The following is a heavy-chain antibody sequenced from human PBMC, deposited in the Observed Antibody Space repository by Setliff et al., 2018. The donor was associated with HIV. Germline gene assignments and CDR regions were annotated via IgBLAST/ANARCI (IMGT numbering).Heavy chain of an antibody. CDR1: GFTFSNYG. J-gene: IGHJ3*02. CDR3: ARNTDVDSVYRPFHI. V-gene: IGHV3-33*01. CDR2: IKYDGSDK. Sequence: PGGSLRLSCAASGFTFSNYGPHWVRQAPGKGLEWVAFIKYDGSDKYYADSVKGRFTISRDNAKNSLYLQMNSLRAEDTAVYYCARNTDVDSVYRPFHIWGQGTMVTVSS. D-gene: IGHD1-26*01.